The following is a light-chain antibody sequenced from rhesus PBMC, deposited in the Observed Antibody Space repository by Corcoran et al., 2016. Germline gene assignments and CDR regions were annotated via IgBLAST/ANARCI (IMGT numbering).Light chain of an antibody. CDR1: QSVSSY. V-gene: IGKV3-10*01. CDR3: YQHSSGYT. Sequence: QVILTQSPATLSLSPGERATLSCRASQSVSSYLAWYQQKPGQAPRLLIYGSSSRATGIPDRFSGRGSGTDFTLTISSLEPEDVGGYHCYQHSSGYTFGPGTKLDIK. CDR2: GSS. J-gene: IGKJ3*01.